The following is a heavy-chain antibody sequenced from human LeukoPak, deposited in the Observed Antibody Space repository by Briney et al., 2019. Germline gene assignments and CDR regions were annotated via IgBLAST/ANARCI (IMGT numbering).Heavy chain of an antibody. V-gene: IGHV4-39*01. D-gene: IGHD2-2*01. CDR1: GGSIRSSSNY. J-gene: IGHJ4*02. CDR3: ARLPCGSTSCYGGFDY. Sequence: SGPGLVKPSETLSLTCTVSGGSIRSSSNYWGWIRQPPGKGLEWIGIIYYSGSTYYNPSLKSRVTISVDTSKNQFSLKLSSVTAADTAVYYCARLPCGSTSCYGGFDYWGQGTLVTVSS. CDR2: IYYSGST.